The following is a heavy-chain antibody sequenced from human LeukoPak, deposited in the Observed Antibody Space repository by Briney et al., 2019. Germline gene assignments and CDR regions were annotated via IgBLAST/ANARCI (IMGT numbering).Heavy chain of an antibody. CDR1: GFTFSRYW. J-gene: IGHJ4*02. V-gene: IGHV3-7*01. CDR2: IKQDGSER. D-gene: IGHD2-21*01. CDR3: ARDWGAYSHFFDY. Sequence: GGSLRLSCAASGFTFSRYWMAWVRQAPGKGLEWVGNIKQDGSERNYVDSVKGRFTISRDNAKKSLYLQMNSLRAEDTAVYYCARDWGAYSHFFDYWGQGTLVTVSS.